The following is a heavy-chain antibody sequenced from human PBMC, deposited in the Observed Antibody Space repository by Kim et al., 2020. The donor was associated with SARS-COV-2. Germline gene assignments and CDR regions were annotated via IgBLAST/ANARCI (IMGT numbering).Heavy chain of an antibody. CDR3: AKASPIPSVPGVYYYYYGMDV. V-gene: IGHV3-23*01. D-gene: IGHD2-2*01. Sequence: FTISRDNSKNTLYLQMNSLRAEDTAVYYCAKASPIPSVPGVYYYYYGMDVWGQGTTVTVSS. J-gene: IGHJ6*02.